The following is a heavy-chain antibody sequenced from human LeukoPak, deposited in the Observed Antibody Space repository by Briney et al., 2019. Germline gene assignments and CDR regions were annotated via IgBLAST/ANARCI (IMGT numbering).Heavy chain of an antibody. CDR2: IRTKIEGETT. D-gene: IGHD4-23*01. V-gene: IGHV3-15*01. Sequence: GGSLRLSCAASGFTFSSYAMSWVRQAPGKGLEWVGRIRTKIEGETTDYAAPVKGRFTVSRDDLKTTLFLQMNRLKIEDSGVYYCTTERNWELLRPYGLDIWGQGTTVTVSS. J-gene: IGHJ6*02. CDR1: GFTFSSYA. CDR3: TTERNWELLRPYGLDI.